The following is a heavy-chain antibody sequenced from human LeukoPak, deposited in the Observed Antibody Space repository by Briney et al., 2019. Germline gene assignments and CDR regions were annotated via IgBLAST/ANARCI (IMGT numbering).Heavy chain of an antibody. CDR3: ARDMDTAMIFDY. V-gene: IGHV3-21*01. Sequence: GVLRLSCAASGFTFTTYSINWVRRAPGKGLEWVSSISSTSHYIYYADSVKGRFTISRDNANNSLYLQMNSLRAEDTAVYYCARDMDTAMIFDYWGQGTLVTVSS. J-gene: IGHJ4*02. CDR2: ISSTSHYI. D-gene: IGHD5-18*01. CDR1: GFTFTTYS.